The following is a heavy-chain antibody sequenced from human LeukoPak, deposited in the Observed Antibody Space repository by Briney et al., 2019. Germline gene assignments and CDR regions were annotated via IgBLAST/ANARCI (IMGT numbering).Heavy chain of an antibody. D-gene: IGHD3-10*01. V-gene: IGHV3-23*01. CDR3: AARITMVRGVILNY. CDR1: GFTFSSYA. CDR2: ISGSGGST. J-gene: IGHJ4*02. Sequence: GGSLRLSCAGSGFTFSSYAMSWVRQAPGKGLEWVSAISGSGGSTYYADSVKGRFTISRDNSKNTLYLQMNSLRAEDTAVYYCAARITMVRGVILNYWGQGTLVTVSS.